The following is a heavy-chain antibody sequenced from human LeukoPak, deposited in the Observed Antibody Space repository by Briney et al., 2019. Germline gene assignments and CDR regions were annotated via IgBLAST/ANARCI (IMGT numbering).Heavy chain of an antibody. Sequence: SETLSLTCTVSGGSISSSSYYWGWIRQPPGKGLEWLGSIYYSGSTYYNPSLKSRVTISVDTSKNQFSLKLSSVTAADTAVYYCARTLVLTGAFDIWGQGTMVTVSS. J-gene: IGHJ3*02. CDR3: ARTLVLTGAFDI. CDR1: GGSISSSSYY. V-gene: IGHV4-39*01. CDR2: IYYSGST. D-gene: IGHD2-8*02.